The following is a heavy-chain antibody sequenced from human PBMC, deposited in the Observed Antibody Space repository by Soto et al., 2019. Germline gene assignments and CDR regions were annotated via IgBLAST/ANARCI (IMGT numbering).Heavy chain of an antibody. D-gene: IGHD1-26*01. CDR2: ISGSGFKK. J-gene: IGHJ5*02. V-gene: IGHV3-23*01. CDR3: AKNQGVELVPLATVDWFDH. CDR1: GFIFENFG. Sequence: PGESLKISCAASGFIFENFGMSWVRQAPGKGLEWISSISGSGFKKYYADSVKGRFTISRDNSKSTVYLELNNLSAEDTAVYHCAKNQGVELVPLATVDWFDHWGQRSVVTVSS.